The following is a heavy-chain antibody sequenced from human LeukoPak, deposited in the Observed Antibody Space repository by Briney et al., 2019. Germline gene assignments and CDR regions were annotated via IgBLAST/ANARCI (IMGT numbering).Heavy chain of an antibody. V-gene: IGHV3-74*01. CDR1: GFSFSSYW. CDR3: ARELVVRAGDYFDY. J-gene: IGHJ4*02. Sequence: GGSLRLSCAASGFSFSSYWMHWVRQVPGKGPVWVSRINGDGTSTKYADSVKGRFTISRDNAKNTLFLQMNSLRVEDTAVYYCARELVVRAGDYFDYWGQGNLGTVSP. CDR2: INGDGTST. D-gene: IGHD2-2*01.